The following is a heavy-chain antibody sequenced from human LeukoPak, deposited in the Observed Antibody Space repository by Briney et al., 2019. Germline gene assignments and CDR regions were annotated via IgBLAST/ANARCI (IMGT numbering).Heavy chain of an antibody. Sequence: SQTLALTRAISVHSVSSKSAAWNWISQSPSRGLEWLGRTYYRSKWYNDYAVSVKSRITINPDTSKNQFSLQLSSVTPEDTAVYYCAREELRFFSFDYWGQGTLVTVSS. J-gene: IGHJ4*02. CDR3: AREELRFFSFDY. D-gene: IGHD3-3*01. CDR2: TYYRSKWYN. V-gene: IGHV6-1*01. CDR1: VHSVSSKSAA.